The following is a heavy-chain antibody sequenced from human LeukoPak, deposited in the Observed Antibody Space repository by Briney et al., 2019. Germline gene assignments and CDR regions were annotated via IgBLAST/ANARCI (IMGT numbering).Heavy chain of an antibody. V-gene: IGHV1-2*02. CDR3: AREPMTTVTIDAFDI. D-gene: IGHD4-17*01. CDR1: GYTFTGYY. Sequence: ASVKVSCKASGYTFTGYYVHWVRQAPGQGLEWMGWINPNSGGTNYAQKFQGRVTMTRDTSISTAYMELSRLRSDDTAVYYCAREPMTTVTIDAFDIWGQGTMVTVSS. CDR2: INPNSGGT. J-gene: IGHJ3*02.